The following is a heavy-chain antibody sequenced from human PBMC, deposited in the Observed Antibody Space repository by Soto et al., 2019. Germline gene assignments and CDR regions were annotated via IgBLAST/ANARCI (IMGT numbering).Heavy chain of an antibody. J-gene: IGHJ6*02. V-gene: IGHV1-3*01. CDR2: INAGNGNT. CDR3: ARDLSRSNGMDV. CDR1: GYTFTSYA. Sequence: GASVKVSCKASGYTFTSYAMHWVRQAPGQRLEWMGWINAGNGNTKYSQKFQGRVTITRDTSASTAYMELSSLRSEDTAVYYCARDLSRSNGMDVWGQGTTVTVSS.